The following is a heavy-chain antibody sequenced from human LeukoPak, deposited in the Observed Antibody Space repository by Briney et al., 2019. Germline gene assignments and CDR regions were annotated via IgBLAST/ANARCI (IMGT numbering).Heavy chain of an antibody. CDR2: ISGSGDST. J-gene: IGHJ4*02. D-gene: IGHD2-15*01. CDR1: GFTFSSYW. V-gene: IGHV3-23*01. Sequence: GGSLRLSCAASGFTFSSYWMSWVRQAPGKGLEWVSTISGSGDSTYYADSVKGRFAVSRDNSKNTLYLQMNTLRAEDTAVYYCAKFGYCGGGSCYLSYYFDYWGQGTLVTVSS. CDR3: AKFGYCGGGSCYLSYYFDY.